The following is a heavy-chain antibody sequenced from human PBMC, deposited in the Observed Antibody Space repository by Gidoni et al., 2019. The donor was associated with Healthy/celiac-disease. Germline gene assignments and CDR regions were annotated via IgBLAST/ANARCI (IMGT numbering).Heavy chain of an antibody. CDR1: GFYIRYYY. V-gene: IGHV3-11*06. CDR2: SGSSSSYT. Sequence: QVQLAELGGGLVKPGGSTTLSGSAPGFYIRYYYMSWILQAQGKGMGWVSYSGSSSSYTNFEDSVKGRFTISRDNAKNSLYLQMNSLRAEDTAVCYCAGDRVVATIRPNWFDPWGQGTLVTVSS. J-gene: IGHJ5*02. D-gene: IGHD5-12*01. CDR3: AGDRVVATIRPNWFDP.